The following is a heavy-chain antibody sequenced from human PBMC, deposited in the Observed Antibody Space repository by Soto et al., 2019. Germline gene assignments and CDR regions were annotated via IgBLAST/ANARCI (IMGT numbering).Heavy chain of an antibody. Sequence: QVQLVQSGAEVKKPGASVKVSCKASGYTFTSYAMHWVRQAPGQRLEWMGWINAGNGNTKYSQKFQGRVTITSDTAASTAYMELSSLISEDTAVYYCARGAYCSSTSCPSYYYYYMDVWGKGTTVTVSS. CDR3: ARGAYCSSTSCPSYYYYYMDV. CDR2: INAGNGNT. CDR1: GYTFTSYA. V-gene: IGHV1-3*01. J-gene: IGHJ6*03. D-gene: IGHD2-2*01.